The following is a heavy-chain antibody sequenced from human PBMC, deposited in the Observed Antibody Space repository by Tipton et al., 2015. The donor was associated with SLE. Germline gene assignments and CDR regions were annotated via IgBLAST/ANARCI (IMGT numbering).Heavy chain of an antibody. CDR1: GGSISSQC. CDR3: ARVGYSGTSPYYYYYMDV. D-gene: IGHD1-26*01. J-gene: IGHJ6*03. CDR2: IYYSGST. V-gene: IGHV4-59*11. Sequence: TLSLTCTVSGGSISSQCWSWIRQPPGKGLEWIGYIYYSGSTNYNPSLKSRVTISVDTSKNQFSLNLSSVTAADTAIYYCARVGYSGTSPYYYYYMDVWGKGTTVTVSS.